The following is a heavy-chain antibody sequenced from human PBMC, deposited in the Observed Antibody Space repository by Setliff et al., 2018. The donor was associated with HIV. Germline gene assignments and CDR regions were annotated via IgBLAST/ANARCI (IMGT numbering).Heavy chain of an antibody. CDR2: ISGSGDIT. D-gene: IGHD3-16*02. CDR3: AKTQTVVTVYGPFDS. J-gene: IGHJ4*02. CDR1: GLSFRSCA. V-gene: IGHV3-23*01. Sequence: PGESLKISCAASGLSFRSCAVSWVRQAPGKGLEWVSVISGSGDITYYRESVKGRFTVSRDNSNNTVYLQMNSLRAEDTAMYYCAKTQTVVTVYGPFDSWGQGTPVTVSS.